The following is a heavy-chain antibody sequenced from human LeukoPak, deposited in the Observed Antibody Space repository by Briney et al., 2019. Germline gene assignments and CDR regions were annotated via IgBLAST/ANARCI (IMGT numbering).Heavy chain of an antibody. Sequence: GGSLRLSCTASGFTFSDYYMTWIRQAPGKGLEWLSYVSTDSAYTNYAGSVKGRSTISRDNAKSSLYLQLNSLTAEDTAVYYCTREDNWYFDLWGRGTLVTVSS. CDR3: TREDNWYFDL. V-gene: IGHV3-11*05. CDR2: VSTDSAYT. CDR1: GFTFSDYY. J-gene: IGHJ2*01.